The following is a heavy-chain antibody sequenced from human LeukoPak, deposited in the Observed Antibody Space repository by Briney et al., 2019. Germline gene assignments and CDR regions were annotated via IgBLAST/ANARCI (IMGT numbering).Heavy chain of an antibody. Sequence: GGSLRLSCAASGFTVSSNYMSWVRQAPGKGLEWVSVIYSGGSTYYADSVKGRFTISRDNSKNTLYLQMNSLRAEDTAVYYCAKDRLLWFGEHTFDYWGQGTLVTVSS. CDR2: IYSGGST. V-gene: IGHV3-53*01. CDR3: AKDRLLWFGEHTFDY. D-gene: IGHD3-10*01. J-gene: IGHJ4*02. CDR1: GFTVSSNY.